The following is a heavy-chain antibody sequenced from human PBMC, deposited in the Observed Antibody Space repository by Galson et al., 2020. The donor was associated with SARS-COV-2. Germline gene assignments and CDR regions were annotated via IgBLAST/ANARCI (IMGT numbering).Heavy chain of an antibody. V-gene: IGHV4-59*11. CDR2: IYYSGSA. Sequence: SETLSPTFTVSGASITSHYWSWFRQPPGKGLEWIGYIYYSGSANYNPSLKSRVTMSVDTSKNQFSLKLSSVTAADTAMYYCATHPGYGSDLDYWGQGTLVTVSS. D-gene: IGHD3-10*01. J-gene: IGHJ4*02. CDR1: GASITSHY. CDR3: ATHPGYGSDLDY.